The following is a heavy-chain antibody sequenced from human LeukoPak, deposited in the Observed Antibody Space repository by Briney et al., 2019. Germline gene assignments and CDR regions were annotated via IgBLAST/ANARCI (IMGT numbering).Heavy chain of an antibody. CDR2: IYTSGST. D-gene: IGHD6-6*01. CDR3: ARESYSSSYLFDF. CDR1: GGSISSYY. Sequence: SETLSLTCTVSGGSISSYYWSWIRQPAGKGLQWIGRIYTSGSTNYNPSLKSRVTMSVDTSKNQISLKVNSVTAADTAVYYCARESYSSSYLFDFWGQGTLVTVSS. J-gene: IGHJ4*02. V-gene: IGHV4-4*07.